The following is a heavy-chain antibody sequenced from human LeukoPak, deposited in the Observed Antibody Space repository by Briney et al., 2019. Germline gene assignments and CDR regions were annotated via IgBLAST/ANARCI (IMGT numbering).Heavy chain of an antibody. CDR2: IIPIFGTA. V-gene: IGHV1-69*06. Sequence: SVKVSCKASGGTFSSYAISWVRQAPGQGLEWMGGIIPIFGTANYAQKFQGRVTITADKSTSTAYMELSSLRSEDTAVYYCAGVDGDYYFDYWGQGTLVTVSS. CDR1: GGTFSSYA. J-gene: IGHJ4*02. CDR3: AGVDGDYYFDY. D-gene: IGHD2-21*02.